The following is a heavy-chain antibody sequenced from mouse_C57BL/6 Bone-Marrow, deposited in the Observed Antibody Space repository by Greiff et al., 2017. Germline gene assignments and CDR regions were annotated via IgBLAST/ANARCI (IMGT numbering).Heavy chain of an antibody. D-gene: IGHD1-3*01. V-gene: IGHV5-6*01. CDR3: ARELYYYAMDY. Sequence: EVQVVESGGDLVKPGGSLKLSCAASGFTFSSYGMSWVRQTPDKRLEWVATISSGGSYTYYPASVKGRFTISRDNATNTLYLQMSSLKSEDTAMYYCARELYYYAMDYWGQGTSVTVSS. CDR1: GFTFSSYG. J-gene: IGHJ4*01. CDR2: ISSGGSYT.